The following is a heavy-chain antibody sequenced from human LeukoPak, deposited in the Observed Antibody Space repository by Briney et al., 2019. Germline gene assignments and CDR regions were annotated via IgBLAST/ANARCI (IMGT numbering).Heavy chain of an antibody. Sequence: PSETLCLTCTVSGDSISSSNYYWGWIRQPPGKGLEWIGGISYSGTTYYNPSLKGRVTISIDTSKNQFSLKLSSVTAADTAVYYCARTSQGAFEIWGQGTMVTVSS. V-gene: IGHV4-39*01. CDR2: ISYSGTT. CDR1: GDSISSSNYY. CDR3: ARTSQGAFEI. J-gene: IGHJ3*02.